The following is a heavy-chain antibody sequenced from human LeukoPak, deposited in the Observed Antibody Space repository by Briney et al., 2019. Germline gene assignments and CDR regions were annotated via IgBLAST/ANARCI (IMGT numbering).Heavy chain of an antibody. V-gene: IGHV1-69*13. D-gene: IGHD6-13*01. CDR1: GGTFSSYA. CDR3: ARGIAAERYYYYMDV. J-gene: IGHJ6*03. CDR2: IIPIFGTA. Sequence: SVKVSCKASGGTFSSYAISWVRQAPGQGLEWMGGIIPIFGTANYAQKFQGRVTITADESRSTAYMELSSLRSEDTAVYYCARGIAAERYYYYMDVWGKGTTVTVSS.